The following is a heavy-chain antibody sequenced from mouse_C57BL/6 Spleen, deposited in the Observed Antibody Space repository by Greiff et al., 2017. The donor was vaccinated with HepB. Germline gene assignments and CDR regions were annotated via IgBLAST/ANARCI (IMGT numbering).Heavy chain of an antibody. Sequence: EVQRVESEGGLVQPGSSMKLSCTASGFTFSDYYMAWVRQVPEKGLEWVANINYDGSSTYYLDSLKSRFIISRDNAKNILYLQMSSLKSEDTATYYCARDRTGTGYAMDYWGQGTSVTVSS. CDR2: INYDGSST. D-gene: IGHD4-1*01. J-gene: IGHJ4*01. V-gene: IGHV5-16*01. CDR1: GFTFSDYY. CDR3: ARDRTGTGYAMDY.